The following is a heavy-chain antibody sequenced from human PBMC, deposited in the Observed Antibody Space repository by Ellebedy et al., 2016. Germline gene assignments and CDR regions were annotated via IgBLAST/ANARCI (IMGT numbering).Heavy chain of an antibody. D-gene: IGHD4-17*01. CDR2: IYYSGST. V-gene: IGHV4-39*07. Sequence: SETLSLXXTVSGGSISSSRYYWGWIRQPPDKGLEWIGSIYYSGSTYYNPSLKSRVTISVDTSKNQFSLKLSSVTAADTAVYYCARDGTLTTTFLDAFDIWGQGTMVTVSS. CDR3: ARDGTLTTTFLDAFDI. J-gene: IGHJ3*02. CDR1: GGSISSSRYY.